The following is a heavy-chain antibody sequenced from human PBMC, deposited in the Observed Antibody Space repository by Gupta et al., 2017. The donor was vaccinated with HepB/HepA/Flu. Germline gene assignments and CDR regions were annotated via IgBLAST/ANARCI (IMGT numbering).Heavy chain of an antibody. D-gene: IGHD3-3*01. V-gene: IGHV1-18*01. Sequence: QTQVVQSGAEMTKPGASVKVSCKASGYSFRSNGIRWVRQAPGKGLEWLGWISLYNEKIKYSQNVQGRISLTADTSTNTAYMELRSLRPNDTAVYYCARSGYFSEWPPQGDYWGQGTLVTVSS. CDR1: GYSFRSNG. CDR3: ARSGYFSEWPPQGDY. CDR2: ISLYNEKI. J-gene: IGHJ4*02.